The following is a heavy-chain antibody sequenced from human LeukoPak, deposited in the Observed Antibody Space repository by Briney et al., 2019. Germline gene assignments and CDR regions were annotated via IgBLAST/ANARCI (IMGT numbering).Heavy chain of an antibody. Sequence: AGGSLRLSCAASGFTFNSYALSWVRQAPGKGLEWVSAISDGGGSTYYADSVKGLFTISSDNSKNTVYLQMNSLRVEDTAVYYCAKDLDGYGGLRGDAFDIWGQGTMVIVSS. D-gene: IGHD5-24*01. CDR2: ISDGGGST. CDR3: AKDLDGYGGLRGDAFDI. J-gene: IGHJ3*02. CDR1: GFTFNSYA. V-gene: IGHV3-23*01.